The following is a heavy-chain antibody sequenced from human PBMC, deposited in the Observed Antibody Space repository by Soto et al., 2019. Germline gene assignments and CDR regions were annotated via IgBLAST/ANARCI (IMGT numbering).Heavy chain of an antibody. D-gene: IGHD3-9*01. J-gene: IGHJ4*02. CDR1: GVTFNSGSYY. V-gene: IGHV4-61*01. CDR2: INYSGIT. CDR3: ARGPLVCVTNY. Sequence: SETLSLTCTVSGVTFNSGSYYWSWLRQRPGMGLEWFSGINYSGITNYNPSIKGLVIISLEKYKNQFYLKLSSVTAADTAEYYCARGPLVCVTNYWGPGTTLTVYS.